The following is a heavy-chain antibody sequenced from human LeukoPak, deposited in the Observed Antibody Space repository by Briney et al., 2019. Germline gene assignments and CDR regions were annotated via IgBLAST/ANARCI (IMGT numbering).Heavy chain of an antibody. Sequence: SETLSLTCAVYGGSFSGYYWSWIRQPPGKGLEWIGEINHSGSTNYNPSLKSRVTISVDTSKNQFSLKLSSVTAADTAVYYCARDPERYFDWSHTGYFDYWGQGTLVTVSS. CDR2: INHSGST. V-gene: IGHV4-34*01. CDR1: GGSFSGYY. D-gene: IGHD3-9*01. CDR3: ARDPERYFDWSHTGYFDY. J-gene: IGHJ4*02.